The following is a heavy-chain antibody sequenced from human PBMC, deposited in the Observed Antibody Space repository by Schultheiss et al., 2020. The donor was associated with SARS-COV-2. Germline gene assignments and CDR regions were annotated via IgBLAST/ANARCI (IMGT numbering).Heavy chain of an antibody. Sequence: SETLSLTCTVSGGSISSYYWSWIRQPPGKGLEWIGYIYYSGSTNYNPSLKSRVTISVDTSKNQFSLKVRSVTAADTAVYYCARGSYSSLYYFDYWGQGTMVTVSS. V-gene: IGHV4-59*12. CDR1: GGSISSYY. D-gene: IGHD6-13*01. J-gene: IGHJ4*02. CDR3: ARGSYSSLYYFDY. CDR2: IYYSGST.